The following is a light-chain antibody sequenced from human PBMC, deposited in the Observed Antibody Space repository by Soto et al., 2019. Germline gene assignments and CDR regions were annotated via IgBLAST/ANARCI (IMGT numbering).Light chain of an antibody. V-gene: IGLV2-8*01. CDR2: EVT. Sequence: QSVLTQPPSASGSPGQSVTISCTGTSSEVGGYKYVSWYQQHPGKAPKLMIYEVTKRPSGVPDRFSGSKSGNAASLTVSGLQAEDEADYYCSSYAGSNNLYVFGTGTKVTVL. CDR1: SSEVGGYKY. CDR3: SSYAGSNNLYV. J-gene: IGLJ1*01.